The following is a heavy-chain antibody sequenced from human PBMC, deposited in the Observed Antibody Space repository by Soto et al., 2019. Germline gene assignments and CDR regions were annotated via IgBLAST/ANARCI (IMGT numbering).Heavy chain of an antibody. V-gene: IGHV3-23*01. CDR3: AKWDGYGDH. CDR2: ISIGGDKT. D-gene: IGHD5-12*01. J-gene: IGHJ5*02. Sequence: EVQLLESGGDLIQPGGSLRLSCAASGFTFSSNSFTWVRQAPGKGLEYVSGISIGGDKTWHADSVKGRFTVSRDNSKNTVYLQMNSLRVDDTAIYYCAKWDGYGDHWGQGTLVTVSS. CDR1: GFTFSSNS.